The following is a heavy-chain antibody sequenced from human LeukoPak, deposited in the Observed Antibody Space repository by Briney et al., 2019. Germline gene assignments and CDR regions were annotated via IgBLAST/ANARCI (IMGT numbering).Heavy chain of an antibody. CDR2: IYYSGNT. CDR3: ARHWFSGSYYPRYDV. D-gene: IGHD1-26*01. V-gene: IGHV4-39*01. J-gene: IGHJ4*02. CDR1: GGSISSSSYY. Sequence: PSKTLSLTCSVSGGSISSSSYYWAWVRQPPGKGLEWIGNIYYSGNTHYNSSLRSRVSISVDTSKNQFSLKLTSVTAADTAVYYCARHWFSGSYYPRYDVWGQGTLVTVSS.